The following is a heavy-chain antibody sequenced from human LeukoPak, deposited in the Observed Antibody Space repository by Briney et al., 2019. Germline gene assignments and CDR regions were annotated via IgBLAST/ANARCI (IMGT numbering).Heavy chain of an antibody. Sequence: ASVKVSCKASGYTLTSYGISWVRQAPGQGLEWRGLISAYNGNTDYAQKLQGRVTMTTDTSTSTAYMELRSLRSDDTAVYYCARVTIFGLVTPPDYWGQGTLVTASS. CDR2: ISAYNGNT. V-gene: IGHV1-18*01. CDR3: ARVTIFGLVTPPDY. D-gene: IGHD3-3*01. J-gene: IGHJ4*02. CDR1: GYTLTSYG.